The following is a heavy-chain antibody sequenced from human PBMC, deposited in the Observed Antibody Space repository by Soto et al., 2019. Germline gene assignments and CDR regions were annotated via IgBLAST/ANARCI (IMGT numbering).Heavy chain of an antibody. Sequence: GGSLRLSCAASGFPFSSYAMNWVRQAPGKGLEWVSAICYGGSSKYYADSVKGRFTISRDNSKNTLYLQMNSLRAEDTAVYYCARDRSATTGPLDIWGQGTMVTVSS. CDR2: ICYGGSSK. CDR1: GFPFSSYA. V-gene: IGHV3-33*08. CDR3: ARDRSATTGPLDI. J-gene: IGHJ3*02. D-gene: IGHD4-17*01.